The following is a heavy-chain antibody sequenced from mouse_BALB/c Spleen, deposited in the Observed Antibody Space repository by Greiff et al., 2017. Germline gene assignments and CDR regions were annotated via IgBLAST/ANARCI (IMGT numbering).Heavy chain of an antibody. Sequence: VQLQESDAELVKPGASVKISCKASGYTFTDHAIHWVKQKPEQGLEWIGYISPGNGDIKYNEKFKGKATLTADKSSSTAYMQLNSLTSEDSAVYFCKRSGVRSTMITTGGYWGQGTTLTVSS. V-gene: IGHV1S53*02. CDR3: KRSGVRSTMITTGGY. D-gene: IGHD2-4*01. CDR1: GYTFTDHA. J-gene: IGHJ2*01. CDR2: ISPGNGDI.